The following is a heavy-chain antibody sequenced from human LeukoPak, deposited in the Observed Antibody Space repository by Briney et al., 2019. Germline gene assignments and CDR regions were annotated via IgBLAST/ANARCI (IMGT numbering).Heavy chain of an antibody. V-gene: IGHV4-34*01. Sequence: SETLSLTCAVYGGSFSGYYWSWIRQPPGKGLEWIGEINHSGSTNYNPSLKSRVTISVDTSKNQFSLKLSSVTAADTAVYYCARNSVGSGGHLDYWGQGTLVTVSS. CDR1: GGSFSGYY. D-gene: IGHD4-23*01. CDR3: ARNSVGSGGHLDY. J-gene: IGHJ4*02. CDR2: INHSGST.